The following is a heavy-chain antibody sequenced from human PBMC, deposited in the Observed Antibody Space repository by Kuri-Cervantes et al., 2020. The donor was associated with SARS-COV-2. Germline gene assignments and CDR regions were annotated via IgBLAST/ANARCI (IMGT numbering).Heavy chain of an antibody. V-gene: IGHV4-39*07. CDR3: ARLQVGALDY. CDR2: IYYSGST. D-gene: IGHD1-26*01. Sequence: SETLSLTCAVYGGSISSSSYYWGWIRQPPGKGLEWIGSIYYSGSTYYNPSLKSRVTISVDTSKNQFSLKLSSVTAADTAAYYCARLQVGALDYWGQGTLVTVSS. J-gene: IGHJ4*02. CDR1: GGSISSSSYY.